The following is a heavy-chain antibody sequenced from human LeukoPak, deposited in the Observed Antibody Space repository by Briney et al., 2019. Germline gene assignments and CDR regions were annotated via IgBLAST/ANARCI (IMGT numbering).Heavy chain of an antibody. CDR3: ARGRYCSADICSGGDAFDI. V-gene: IGHV4-4*07. D-gene: IGHD2-15*01. J-gene: IGHJ3*02. Sequence: SETLSLTCTVSGGSINNYYWSWIRQPAGKGLEWIGRIYTRGSTNYNPSLKRRLTMSVATSKNPFSLKLTSVTAADTAVYYCARGRYCSADICSGGDAFDIWGQGTMVSVSS. CDR2: IYTRGST. CDR1: GGSINNYY.